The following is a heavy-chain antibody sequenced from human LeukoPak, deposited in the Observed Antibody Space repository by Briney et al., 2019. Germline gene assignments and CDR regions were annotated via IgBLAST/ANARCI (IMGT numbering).Heavy chain of an antibody. D-gene: IGHD2-15*01. CDR3: ATELRLDVVVEATTPDYDGMDV. CDR1: GYTFTGYG. Sequence: GASLRLSCKASGYTFTGYGMHWVRQAPGQGLEWVGWINHDRGYTNYAESFQGRFTLTRDTSNNTLYMEMSSLRPEDTAVYYCATELRLDVVVEATTPDYDGMDVWGQGTTVTVSS. V-gene: IGHV1-2*02. J-gene: IGHJ6*02. CDR2: INHDRGYT.